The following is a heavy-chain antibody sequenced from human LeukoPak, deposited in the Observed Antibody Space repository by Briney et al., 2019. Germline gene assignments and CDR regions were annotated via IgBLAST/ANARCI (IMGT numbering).Heavy chain of an antibody. CDR3: AKAYMAYPYPLDS. D-gene: IGHD2-2*02. Sequence: GGSLRLSCAASGFTFSTYSMNWVRQAPGKGLEWVSAISGSAGNTDYADSVMGRFTISRDNSKNTLSLQMNSLRAEDTAVYYCAKAYMAYPYPLDSWGQGTLVTVSS. V-gene: IGHV3-23*01. CDR1: GFTFSTYS. J-gene: IGHJ4*02. CDR2: ISGSAGNT.